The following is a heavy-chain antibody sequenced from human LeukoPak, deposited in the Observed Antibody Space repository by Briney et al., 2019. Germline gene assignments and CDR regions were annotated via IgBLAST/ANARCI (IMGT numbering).Heavy chain of an antibody. CDR2: IYYSGYP. D-gene: IGHD6-13*01. CDR1: GGSISIYY. CDR3: ARGRSLYSSSWYPHVLSRAHFDY. V-gene: IGHV4-59*12. J-gene: IGHJ4*02. Sequence: SETLSLTCTVSGGSISIYYWSWIRQPPRKGLEWVGYIYYSGYPNYNPSLKSRVTMSVDTSKNQFSLKLSSVTAADTAVYYCARGRSLYSSSWYPHVLSRAHFDYWGQGTLVTVSS.